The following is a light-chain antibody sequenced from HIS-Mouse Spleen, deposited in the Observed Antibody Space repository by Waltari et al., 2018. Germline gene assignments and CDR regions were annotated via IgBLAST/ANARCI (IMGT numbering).Light chain of an antibody. J-gene: IGLJ3*02. CDR2: RNN. CDR1: SPHIGRNY. CDR3: AAWDDSLSGPV. Sequence: QSVLTQPPSASGTPGQRVTISCSGSSPHIGRNYVYWYQQPPGTAPKLLIYRNNQRPSGVPDRFSGSKSGTSASLAISGLRSEDEADYYCAAWDDSLSGPVFGGGTKLTVL. V-gene: IGLV1-47*01.